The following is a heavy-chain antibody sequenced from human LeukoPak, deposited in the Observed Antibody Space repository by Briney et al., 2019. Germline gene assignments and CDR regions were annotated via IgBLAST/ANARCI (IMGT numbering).Heavy chain of an antibody. D-gene: IGHD6-13*01. CDR3: AKTGTPWYYFDY. Sequence: HTGGSLRLSCAASGFTFSSYAMSWVRQAPGKGLEWVSAISGSGGSTYYADSVKGRFTISRDNSKNTLYLQMNSLRAEDTAVYYCAKTGTPWYYFDYWGQGTLVTVSS. V-gene: IGHV3-23*01. CDR2: ISGSGGST. J-gene: IGHJ4*02. CDR1: GFTFSSYA.